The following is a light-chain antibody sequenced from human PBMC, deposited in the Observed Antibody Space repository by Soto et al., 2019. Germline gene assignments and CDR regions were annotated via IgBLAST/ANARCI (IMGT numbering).Light chain of an antibody. Sequence: DIQLTQSPSTLSASVGDRVTITCRASQTITNLLAWFQQKPGKAPEILIYKASSLQSGVPSRFSGSGSGTEFTLTISSLRPDDSATYYCQQYYDYRTFGQGTKVEIK. V-gene: IGKV1-5*03. CDR3: QQYYDYRT. CDR1: QTITNL. CDR2: KAS. J-gene: IGKJ1*01.